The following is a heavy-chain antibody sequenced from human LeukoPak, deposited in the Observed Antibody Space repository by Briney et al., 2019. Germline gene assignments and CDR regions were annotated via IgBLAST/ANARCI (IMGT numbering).Heavy chain of an antibody. V-gene: IGHV4-34*01. J-gene: IGHJ6*02. CDR2: INHSGST. D-gene: IGHD4-11*01. Sequence: SETLSLTCAVYGGSFSGYYWSWIRQPPGKGLEWIGEINHSGSTNYNPSLKSRVTISVDTSKNQFSLKLSSVTAADTAVYYCARGQLPMRSGALTTVRYYYGMDVWGQGTTVTVSS. CDR3: ARGQLPMRSGALTTVRYYYGMDV. CDR1: GGSFSGYY.